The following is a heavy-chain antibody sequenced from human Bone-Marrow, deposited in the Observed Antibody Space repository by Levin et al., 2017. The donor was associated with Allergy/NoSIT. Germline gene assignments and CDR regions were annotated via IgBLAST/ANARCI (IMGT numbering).Heavy chain of an antibody. CDR1: GYTFTSYG. CDR3: ARGDVVVPAAIQPIDIVVVVPFDY. V-gene: IGHV1-18*01. CDR2: ISAYNGNT. J-gene: IGHJ4*02. Sequence: ASVKVSCKASGYTFTSYGISWVRQAPGQGLEWMGWISAYNGNTNYAQKLQGRVTMTTDTSTSTAYMELRSLRSDDTAVYYCARGDVVVPAAIQPIDIVVVVPFDYWGQGTLVTVSS. D-gene: IGHD2-2*01.